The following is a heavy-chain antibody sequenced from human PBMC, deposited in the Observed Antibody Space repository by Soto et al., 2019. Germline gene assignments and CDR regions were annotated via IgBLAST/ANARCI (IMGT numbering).Heavy chain of an antibody. V-gene: IGHV1-18*04. CDR2: ISAYNGNT. CDR1: GYTFTSYG. Sequence: ASVKVSCKASGYTFTSYGISWVRQAPGQRLEWMGWISAYNGNTNYAQKLQGRVTMTTDTSTSTAYMELRSLRSDDTAVYYCARDGTDFWSGYQGWFDPWGQGTLVTVSS. D-gene: IGHD3-3*01. CDR3: ARDGTDFWSGYQGWFDP. J-gene: IGHJ5*02.